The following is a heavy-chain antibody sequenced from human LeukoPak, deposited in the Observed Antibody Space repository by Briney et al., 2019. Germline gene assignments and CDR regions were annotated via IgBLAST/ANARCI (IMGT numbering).Heavy chain of an antibody. CDR1: GGSFSSGGYY. J-gene: IGHJ6*03. CDR2: IYHSGST. V-gene: IGHV4-30-2*01. CDR3: ARGTTEAPYYYYYYMDV. D-gene: IGHD4-17*01. Sequence: SQTLSLTCTVSGGSFSSGGYYWSWIRQPPGKGLEWTGYIYHSGSTYYNPSLKSRVTISVDRSKNQFSLKLSSVTAADTAVYYCARGTTEAPYYYYYYMDVWGKGTTVTVSS.